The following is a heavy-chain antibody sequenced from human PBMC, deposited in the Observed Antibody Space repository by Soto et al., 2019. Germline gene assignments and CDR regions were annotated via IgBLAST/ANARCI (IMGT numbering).Heavy chain of an antibody. CDR2: IIPIFGTA. CDR1: RGTFSSYA. Sequence: SAKVSCNAARGTFSSYAIRSLRQATRQGLEWMGGIIPIFGTANYAQKFQGRVTITADESTSTAYMELRSLRSEDTAVYYCAREVVVAATFDAFDIWGQGTMVTVSS. D-gene: IGHD2-15*01. J-gene: IGHJ3*02. CDR3: AREVVVAATFDAFDI. V-gene: IGHV1-69*13.